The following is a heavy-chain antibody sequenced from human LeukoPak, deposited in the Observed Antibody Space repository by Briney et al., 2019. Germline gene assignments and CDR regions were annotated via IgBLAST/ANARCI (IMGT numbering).Heavy chain of an antibody. D-gene: IGHD2-15*01. Sequence: PGGSLRLYCAASGFTFSSYAMSWVRQAPGKELEWVSAISGSGGSTYYADPVKGRFTISRDNSKNTLYLQMNSLRAEDTAVYYCAKDRRRDIVVVVAAPNWGQGTLVTVSS. J-gene: IGHJ4*02. CDR2: ISGSGGST. CDR3: AKDRRRDIVVVVAAPN. V-gene: IGHV3-23*01. CDR1: GFTFSSYA.